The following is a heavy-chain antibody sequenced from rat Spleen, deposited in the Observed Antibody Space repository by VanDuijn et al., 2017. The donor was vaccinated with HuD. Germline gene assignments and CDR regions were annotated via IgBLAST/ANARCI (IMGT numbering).Heavy chain of an antibody. D-gene: IGHD1-4*01. J-gene: IGHJ2*01. V-gene: IGHV2-1*01. CDR3: ARSWPGYNSY. CDR1: GFSLTSYD. Sequence: QVQLKESGPGLVQPSQTLSLTCTVSGFSLTSYDVHWVRQPPGKGLEWMGGIWGDGSTDYNSALKSRLSISRDTSKSQVFLKMNNLQTEDTAMYFCARSWPGYNSYWGQGVMVTVSS. CDR2: IWGDGST.